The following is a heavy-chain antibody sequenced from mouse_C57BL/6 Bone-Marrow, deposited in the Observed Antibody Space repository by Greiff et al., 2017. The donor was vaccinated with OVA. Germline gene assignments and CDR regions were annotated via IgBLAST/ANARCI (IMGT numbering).Heavy chain of an antibody. V-gene: IGHV5-6*01. CDR1: GYTFSSYG. Sequence: EVQRVESGGDLVKPGGSLKLSCAASGYTFSSYGMSWVRQTPDQRLEWVATISSGGSYTYYPDSVKGRFTISRDNAKNTLYLQLSSLKSEDTAMYYCARHGGPYGSYWGQGTLVTVSA. D-gene: IGHD1-1*01. CDR3: ARHGGPYGSY. CDR2: ISSGGSYT. J-gene: IGHJ3*01.